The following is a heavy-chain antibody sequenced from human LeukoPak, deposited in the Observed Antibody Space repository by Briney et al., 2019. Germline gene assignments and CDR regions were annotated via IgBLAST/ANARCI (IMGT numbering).Heavy chain of an antibody. V-gene: IGHV1-46*01. CDR3: ARGGAKWELPN. Sequence: ASVKVSCKASGHTFTNYAIHWVRQAPGQGLEWMGIINPSGGSTSYAQKFQGRVTMTRDTSTSTVYMELSSLRSEDTAVYYCARGGAKWELPNWGQGTLVTVSS. D-gene: IGHD1-26*01. CDR2: INPSGGST. J-gene: IGHJ4*02. CDR1: GHTFTNYA.